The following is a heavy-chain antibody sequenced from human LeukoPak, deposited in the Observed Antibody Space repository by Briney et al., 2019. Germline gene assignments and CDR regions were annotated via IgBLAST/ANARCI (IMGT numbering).Heavy chain of an antibody. CDR1: GFTFSSYA. V-gene: IGHV3-23*01. CDR2: ISGSGGST. D-gene: IGHD3-22*01. J-gene: IGHJ4*02. CDR3: AKDLYYYDSSGYYYYYFDY. Sequence: PGGSLRLSCAASGFTFSSYAMSWVRQAPGNGLEWVSAISGSGGSTYYADSVKGRFTISRDNSKNTLYLQMNSLRAEGTAVYYCAKDLYYYDSSGYYYYYFDYWGQGTLVTVSS.